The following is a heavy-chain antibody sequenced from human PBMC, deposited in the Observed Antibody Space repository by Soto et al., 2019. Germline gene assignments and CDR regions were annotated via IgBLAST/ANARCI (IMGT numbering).Heavy chain of an antibody. CDR2: IGTSGSYI. J-gene: IGHJ4*02. D-gene: IGHD1-26*01. CDR1: GFIFSRHS. V-gene: IGHV3-21*01. Sequence: GGSLRLSCAGSGFIFSRHSMNWLRQAPGKGLEWVSSIGTSGSYIYDTDSVKGRFTISRDNTKDSLYLQMNSLRAEDTAIYYCARGSAFIGLDYWGQGTPVTVSS. CDR3: ARGSAFIGLDY.